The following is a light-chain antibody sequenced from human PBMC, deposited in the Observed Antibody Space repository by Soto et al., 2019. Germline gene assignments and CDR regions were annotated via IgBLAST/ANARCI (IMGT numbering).Light chain of an antibody. J-gene: IGKJ2*01. Sequence: RVMTQSPATLSVSPGERATLSCRASQSVSNNLAWYQQKPGQAPRLLIYGASSRATGVPARFSGRGSGTDFTLTISSLQPEDFATYYCQQYNNWPSMYTFGQGTKLEIK. CDR1: QSVSNN. CDR2: GAS. V-gene: IGKV3-15*01. CDR3: QQYNNWPSMYT.